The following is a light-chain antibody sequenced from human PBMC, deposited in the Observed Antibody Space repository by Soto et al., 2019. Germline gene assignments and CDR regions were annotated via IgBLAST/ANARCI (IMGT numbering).Light chain of an antibody. J-gene: IGKJ1*01. CDR1: QSISSW. CDR2: DAS. V-gene: IGKV1-5*01. Sequence: DIQMTQSPSTLSASVGDRVTITCRASQSISSWLAWYQQKPGKAPKLLIYDASRLESGVPSRFSGSESGTEFTLTISSLQPDDSASYYCQHYNTYSPTFGHGTKVDIK. CDR3: QHYNTYSPT.